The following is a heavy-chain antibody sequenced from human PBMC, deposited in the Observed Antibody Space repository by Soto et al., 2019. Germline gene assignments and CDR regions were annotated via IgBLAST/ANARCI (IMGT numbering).Heavy chain of an antibody. J-gene: IGHJ4*02. CDR2: IIPIFGTP. CDR3: AYSGNHRYFFDS. Sequence: QVLLEQSGAKVKKPGSSVKVSCQASGGTFRSYAISWVRQAPGQGLEWMGGIIPIFGTPNYAQTLHDRLYITADESTSTVYMELHYLTAADTALYFCAYSGNHRYFFDSWGQGTLVTVSS. D-gene: IGHD3-9*01. CDR1: GGTFRSYA. V-gene: IGHV1-69*12.